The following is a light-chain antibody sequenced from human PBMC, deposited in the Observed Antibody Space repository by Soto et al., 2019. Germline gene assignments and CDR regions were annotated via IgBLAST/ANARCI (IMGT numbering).Light chain of an antibody. V-gene: IGKV3-20*01. Sequence: EIVLTQSPGTLSLSPGERATLXCRASQSVSSSYLAWYQQKPGQAPRLLIYGASSRATGIPDRFSGSGSGTDFTLTISRLEPEDFAVYYCQQYGSSLLTFGGGTKVDIK. CDR2: GAS. J-gene: IGKJ4*01. CDR1: QSVSSSY. CDR3: QQYGSSLLT.